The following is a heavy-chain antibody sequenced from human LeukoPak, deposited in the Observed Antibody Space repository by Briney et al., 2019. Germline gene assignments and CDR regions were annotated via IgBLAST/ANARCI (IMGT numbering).Heavy chain of an antibody. CDR3: AKHKVATKVKDY. V-gene: IGHV3-23*01. D-gene: IGHD3-22*01. CDR2: ISGSAYYT. CDR1: VFTFTAYA. J-gene: IGHJ4*02. Sequence: GGSLRLSCAASVFTFTAYAMSWVRQAPGKRLESVSAISGSAYYTSYADSVKGRFTISRDNSKNTLYLQMNSLRAEDTALYYCAKHKVATKVKDYWGQGTLVTVSS.